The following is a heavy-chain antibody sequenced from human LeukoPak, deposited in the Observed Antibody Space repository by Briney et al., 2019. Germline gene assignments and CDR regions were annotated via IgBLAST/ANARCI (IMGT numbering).Heavy chain of an antibody. CDR3: ARDGEGGYPVDY. CDR1: GFTFSRYW. J-gene: IGHJ4*02. V-gene: IGHV3-74*01. Sequence: AGSLRLSCAASGFTFSRYWMHWVRQAPGKGLVWVSRIDSDGSSTTYADSVKGRFTISRDNAKNTLYLQMNSLRAEDTAVYYCARDGEGGYPVDYWGQGTLVTVSS. D-gene: IGHD3-10*01. CDR2: IDSDGSST.